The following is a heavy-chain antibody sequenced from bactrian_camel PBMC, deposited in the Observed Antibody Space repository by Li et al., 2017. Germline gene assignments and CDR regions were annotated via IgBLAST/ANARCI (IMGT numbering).Heavy chain of an antibody. CDR3: ALCQWPCRGFLFEHQYGY. J-gene: IGHJ4*01. Sequence: VQLVESGGGSVQAGGSLRLSCVRSGPTHKSDYMAWFRQAPGKEREGVASINEYNATIYAPSVKGQFIISLDVAINTHYLQMDNLQPEDTAKYYCALCQWPCRGFLFEHQYGYWGQGTQVTVS. D-gene: IGHD2*01. CDR2: INEYNAT. CDR1: GPTHKSDY. V-gene: IGHV3S44*01.